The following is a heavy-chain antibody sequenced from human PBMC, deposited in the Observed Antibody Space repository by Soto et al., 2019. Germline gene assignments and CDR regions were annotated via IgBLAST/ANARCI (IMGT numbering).Heavy chain of an antibody. V-gene: IGHV1-3*01. Sequence: QVQLVQSGAEVKKPGASVKVSCKASGYTFTSYAMHWVRQAPGQRLEWMGWINAGNGNTKYSQKLQGRVTITRDTSASTAYMELSSLRSEDTAVYYCAVGLTMVRGVMLDAFDIWGQGTMVTVSS. D-gene: IGHD3-10*01. CDR2: INAGNGNT. CDR1: GYTFTSYA. CDR3: AVGLTMVRGVMLDAFDI. J-gene: IGHJ3*02.